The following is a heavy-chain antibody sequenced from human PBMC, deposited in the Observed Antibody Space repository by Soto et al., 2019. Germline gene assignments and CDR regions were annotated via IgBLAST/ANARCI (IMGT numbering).Heavy chain of an antibody. J-gene: IGHJ4*02. CDR3: ARGNLRFAFDS. CDR1: RFTFGFFG. CDR2: ISSDGSNQ. D-gene: IGHD3-16*01. Sequence: GGSLRLSCSASRFTFGFFGMHWVRQAPGKGLEWVAHISSDGSNQYYIDSVKGRFTLSRDNSKNTVYLQMNTPREEDTALYYCARGNLRFAFDSWGRGTLVTVSS. V-gene: IGHV3-30*03.